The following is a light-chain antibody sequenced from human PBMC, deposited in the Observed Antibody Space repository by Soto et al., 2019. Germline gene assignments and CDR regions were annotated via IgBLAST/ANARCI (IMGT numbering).Light chain of an antibody. V-gene: IGKV3-15*01. J-gene: IGKJ2*01. CDR2: GVS. CDR1: QSVSSK. CDR3: QQYNNLPPDT. Sequence: MTQSPSTLSGSVGDRVTITCRASQSVSSKLAWFQQKPGQAPSLLIYGVSTRATGVPVRFSGSGSGTEFTLTITSLQSEDFAVYFCQQYNNLPPDTFGQGTKVDIK.